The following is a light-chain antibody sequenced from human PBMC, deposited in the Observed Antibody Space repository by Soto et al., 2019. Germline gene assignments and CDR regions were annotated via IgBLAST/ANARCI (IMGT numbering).Light chain of an antibody. Sequence: QSVLTQPPSASVTPGQRVTISCSGSSSNIGSNTVNWYQQLPGTAPKLLISSNNQRPSGVPDRFSGSKSGTSASLAISGLQSEDEADYYCAAWDDSLNGHVFGTGTKLTVL. CDR3: AAWDDSLNGHV. J-gene: IGLJ1*01. CDR1: SSNIGSNT. CDR2: SNN. V-gene: IGLV1-44*01.